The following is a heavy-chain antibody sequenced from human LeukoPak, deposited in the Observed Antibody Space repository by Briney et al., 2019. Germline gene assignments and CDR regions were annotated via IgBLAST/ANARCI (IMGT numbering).Heavy chain of an antibody. D-gene: IGHD2-15*01. J-gene: IGHJ6*03. Sequence: GGSLRLSCAASGFTFSLYPMNWVRQAPGKGLEGVSSISTSSSHIYFANSVKGRFTISRDNAKNSLYLQMNSLTAEDTAVYYCARGGGYCSGGSCSPMDVWGKGTTVTVSS. CDR1: GFTFSLYP. CDR3: ARGGGYCSGGSCSPMDV. CDR2: ISTSSSHI. V-gene: IGHV3-21*01.